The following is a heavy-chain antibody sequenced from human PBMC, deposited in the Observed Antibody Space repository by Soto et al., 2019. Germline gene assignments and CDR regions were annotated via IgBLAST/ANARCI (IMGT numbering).Heavy chain of an antibody. J-gene: IGHJ4*02. D-gene: IGHD3-22*01. CDR1: GFTFSDYY. CDR3: ARHDSSGYSPGTCDY. Sequence: QVQLVESGGGLVKPGGSLRLSCAASGFTFSDYYMSWIRQAPGKGLEWISYISSSGRTIDYADAVKGRFTISRDNAKNSLYLQMNSLRAEDTAVYYCARHDSSGYSPGTCDYWGQGTLVTVSS. V-gene: IGHV3-11*01. CDR2: ISSSGRTI.